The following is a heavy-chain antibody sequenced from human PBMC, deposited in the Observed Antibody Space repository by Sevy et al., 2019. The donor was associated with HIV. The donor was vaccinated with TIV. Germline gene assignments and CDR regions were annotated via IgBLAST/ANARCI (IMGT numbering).Heavy chain of an antibody. CDR1: GFTYS. Sequence: GGSLRLSCVASGFTYSMNWVRQAPGKGLEWVSYISDSSATIHYADSVKGRFTISIDNARNSLYLQMNTLRAEETAVYYCASQRGGYERLYYFDSWGQGTLVTVSS. V-gene: IGHV3-48*01. D-gene: IGHD5-12*01. CDR2: ISDSSATI. J-gene: IGHJ4*02. CDR3: ASQRGGYERLYYFDS.